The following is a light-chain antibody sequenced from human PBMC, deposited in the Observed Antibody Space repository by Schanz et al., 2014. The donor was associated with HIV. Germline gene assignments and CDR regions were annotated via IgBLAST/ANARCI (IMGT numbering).Light chain of an antibody. CDR3: SSYAATSNVL. V-gene: IGLV2-14*02. CDR1: SSDVANYNL. Sequence: QSVLTQPASVSGSPGQSITISCTATSSDVANYNLVSWYQQRPGKVPKLLIYEVSERPSGVPDRFSGSKSGNTASLTVSGLQADDEADYYCSSYAATSNVLFGGGTKLTVL. CDR2: EVS. J-gene: IGLJ3*02.